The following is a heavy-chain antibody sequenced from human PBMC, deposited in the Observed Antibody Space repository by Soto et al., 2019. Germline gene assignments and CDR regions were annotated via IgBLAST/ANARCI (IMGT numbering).Heavy chain of an antibody. Sequence: QVQLQQWGAGLLKPSETLSLTCAVYGGSFSGYIWSWIRQPPGKGLQWIGQINHSGSTNYNPSLKSRVTLSVHPSNSQFSLELSSVTAADTAVYYCARGLISGSQYSGGWYYFDYWGQGTLVTVSS. CDR1: GGSFSGYI. J-gene: IGHJ4*02. CDR3: ARGLISGSQYSGGWYYFDY. CDR2: INHSGST. D-gene: IGHD1-26*01. V-gene: IGHV4-34*01.